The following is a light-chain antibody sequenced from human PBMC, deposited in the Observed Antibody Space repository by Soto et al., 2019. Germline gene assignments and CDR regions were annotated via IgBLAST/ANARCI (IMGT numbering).Light chain of an antibody. J-gene: IGKJ2*01. Sequence: DIQMTQSPVFLSASVGDRVTITCRASQSISTYLNWYQQKPGKAPKVLIYAASSLDSGLPSRFSGSASGTDFTLTISSLQPEDFATYYCQQSYSIPYTFGQGTKLEIK. V-gene: IGKV1-39*01. CDR3: QQSYSIPYT. CDR1: QSISTY. CDR2: AAS.